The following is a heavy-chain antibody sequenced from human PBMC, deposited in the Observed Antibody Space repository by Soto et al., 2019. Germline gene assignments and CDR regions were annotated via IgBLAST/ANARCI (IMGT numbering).Heavy chain of an antibody. J-gene: IGHJ6*02. Sequence: QVQLVESGGGLVKPGGSLRLSCAASGFTFSDYYMSWIRQAPGKGLEWVSYISSSSSYTNYADSVKGRFTISRDNAKNSLNLQMNSLRAEDTAVYYCASDGSYSGDYYGMDVWGQGTTVTVSS. V-gene: IGHV3-11*05. CDR1: GFTFSDYY. D-gene: IGHD1-26*01. CDR2: ISSSSSYT. CDR3: ASDGSYSGDYYGMDV.